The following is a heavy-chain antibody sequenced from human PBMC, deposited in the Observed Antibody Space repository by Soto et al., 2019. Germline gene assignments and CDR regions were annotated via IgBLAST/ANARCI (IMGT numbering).Heavy chain of an antibody. Sequence: ASVKVSCKASGYIFSSHCIYWVRQAPGQGLQWMGIINPGGGRTAYAQKFQGRVTLTRDMSTSKVYMELTSLTYDDTAVYYCARDVSGPGATYVMDVWGQGTTGTVSS. D-gene: IGHD2-2*01. J-gene: IGHJ6*02. CDR3: ARDVSGPGATYVMDV. CDR1: GYIFSSHC. V-gene: IGHV1-46*01. CDR2: INPGGGRT.